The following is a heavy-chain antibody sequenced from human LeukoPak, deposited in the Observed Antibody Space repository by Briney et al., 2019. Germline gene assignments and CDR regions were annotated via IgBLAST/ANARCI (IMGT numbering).Heavy chain of an antibody. D-gene: IGHD3-10*01. V-gene: IGHV4-39*02. J-gene: IGHJ3*02. Sequence: SETLSLTCTVSGGSISSSSYYWGWIRQPPGKGLEWIGSIYYSGSTYYNPPLKSRVPISVDTPKNHFSLKLSSATAADKAVYYCAAFRGSPIDIWGQETMVTVST. CDR1: GGSISSSSYY. CDR2: IYYSGST. CDR3: AAFRGSPIDI.